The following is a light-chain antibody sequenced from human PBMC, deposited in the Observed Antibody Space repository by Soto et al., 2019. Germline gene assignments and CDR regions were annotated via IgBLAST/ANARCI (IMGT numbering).Light chain of an antibody. CDR2: WAS. V-gene: IGKV4-1*01. J-gene: IGKJ3*01. CDR1: QSVFYTSNSKNY. Sequence: DIVLTQSPESLTVSLGERATINCKSSQSVFYTSNSKNYLAWYQHKPGQPPKLVISWASTRESGVPDRSSGGGSGTDFTLTIDSLQAEDVAVYYCQQYFSTPFTFGPGTKVGIK. CDR3: QQYFSTPFT.